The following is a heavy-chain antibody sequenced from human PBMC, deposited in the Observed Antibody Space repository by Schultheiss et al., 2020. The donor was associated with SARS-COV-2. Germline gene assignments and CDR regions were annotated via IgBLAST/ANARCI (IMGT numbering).Heavy chain of an antibody. CDR2: MNPNSGNT. D-gene: IGHD6-19*01. CDR1: GGTFSSYA. Sequence: ASVKVSCKASGGTFSSYAISWVRQATGQGLEWMGWMNPNSGNTGYAQKFQGRVTMTRDTSTSTVYMELSSLRSEDTAVYYCARDQVAGQGWFDPWGQGTLVTVSS. CDR3: ARDQVAGQGWFDP. V-gene: IGHV1-8*02. J-gene: IGHJ5*02.